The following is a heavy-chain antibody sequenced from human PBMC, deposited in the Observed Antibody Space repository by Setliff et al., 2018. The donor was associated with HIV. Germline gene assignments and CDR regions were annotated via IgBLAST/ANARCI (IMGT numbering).Heavy chain of an antibody. D-gene: IGHD3-10*01. CDR1: GFTFSNAW. V-gene: IGHV3-30*03. CDR2: ISYDGSNK. CDR3: ARSVIGYYYYGMDV. J-gene: IGHJ6*02. Sequence: PGGSLRLSCAASGFTFSNAWMSWVRQAPGKGLEWVAVISYDGSNKYYADSVKGRFTISRDNSKNTLYLQMNSLRAEDTAVYYCARSVIGYYYYGMDVWGQGTLVTVSS.